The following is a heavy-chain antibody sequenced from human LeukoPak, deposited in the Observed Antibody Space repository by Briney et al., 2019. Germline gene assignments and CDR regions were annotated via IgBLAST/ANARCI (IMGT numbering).Heavy chain of an antibody. CDR3: ARHGASGSYLYYFDY. V-gene: IGHV4-59*08. D-gene: IGHD1-26*01. Sequence: SETLPLTCTVSGGSISSYYWGWIRQAPGKGLEWIGYIYYSGSTNYNPSLKSRVTISVDTSKNQFSLKLSSVTAADTAVYFCARHGASGSYLYYFDYWGQGTLVTVSS. CDR2: IYYSGST. CDR1: GGSISSYY. J-gene: IGHJ4*02.